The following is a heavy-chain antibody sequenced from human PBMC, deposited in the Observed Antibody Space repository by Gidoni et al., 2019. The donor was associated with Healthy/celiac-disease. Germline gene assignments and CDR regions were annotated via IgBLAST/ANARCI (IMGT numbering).Heavy chain of an antibody. J-gene: IGHJ5*02. Sequence: QVQLVESGGGVVQPGRSLRLSCAASGFPFRSYGMHWVRQAPGKGLEWVAVISYDGSNKYYADSVKGRFTISRDNSKNTLYLQMNSLRAEDTAVYYCAKGVDYGDYNWFDPWGQGTLVTVSS. CDR1: GFPFRSYG. CDR3: AKGVDYGDYNWFDP. V-gene: IGHV3-30*18. D-gene: IGHD4-17*01. CDR2: ISYDGSNK.